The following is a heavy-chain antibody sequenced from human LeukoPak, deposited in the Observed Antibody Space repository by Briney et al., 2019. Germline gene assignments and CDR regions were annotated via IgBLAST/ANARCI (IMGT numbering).Heavy chain of an antibody. D-gene: IGHD5-24*01. Sequence: SETLTLTCTVSDDSMSTNSYYWTWSRQPPGKGLEWVASLHYSGTPYYSPSLSSRISILVDTSKRQFSLQVRSVTASDTAMYYCSRGDDSYKQGNFWGQGTLVTVSS. CDR3: SRGDDSYKQGNF. V-gene: IGHV4-39*01. J-gene: IGHJ4*02. CDR2: LHYSGTP. CDR1: DDSMSTNSYY.